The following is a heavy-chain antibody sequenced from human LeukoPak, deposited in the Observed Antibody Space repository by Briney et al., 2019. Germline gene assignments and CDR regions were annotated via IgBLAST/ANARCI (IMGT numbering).Heavy chain of an antibody. CDR1: GFTVSSNY. CDR2: IYSGGST. D-gene: IGHD4-17*01. Sequence: GGSLRLSCAASGFTVSSNYMSWVRQAPGKGLEWVSVIYSGGSTYYADSVKGRFTISRDNSKNTLYLQMNSLRAEDTAVYYCARVRYGDYENYFDYWGQGTLATVSS. J-gene: IGHJ4*02. V-gene: IGHV3-66*01. CDR3: ARVRYGDYENYFDY.